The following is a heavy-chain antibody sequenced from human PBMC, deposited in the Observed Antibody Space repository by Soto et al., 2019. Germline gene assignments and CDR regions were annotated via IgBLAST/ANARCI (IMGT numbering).Heavy chain of an antibody. D-gene: IGHD6-19*01. V-gene: IGHV3-66*01. Sequence: PGGSLRLSCAASGFTVSSNYMSWVRQAPGKGLEWVSVIYSGGSTYYADSVKGRFTISRDNSKNTLYLQMNSLRAEDTAVYYCAREVGSGGWPTYTWFDPWGQGTLVTVSS. CDR3: AREVGSGGWPTYTWFDP. J-gene: IGHJ5*02. CDR2: IYSGGST. CDR1: GFTVSSNY.